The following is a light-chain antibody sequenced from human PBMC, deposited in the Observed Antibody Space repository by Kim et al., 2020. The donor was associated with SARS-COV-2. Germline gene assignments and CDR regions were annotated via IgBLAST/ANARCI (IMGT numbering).Light chain of an antibody. CDR2: EVS. V-gene: IGLV2-23*02. Sequence: GQAITISSTGTSNDVGSYNLVSWYQQHPGKAPKLMIYEVSKRPSGVSNRFSGSNSGNTASLTISGLQAEDEADYYCCSYAGSSTWVFGGGTQLTVL. J-gene: IGLJ3*02. CDR3: CSYAGSSTWV. CDR1: SNDVGSYNL.